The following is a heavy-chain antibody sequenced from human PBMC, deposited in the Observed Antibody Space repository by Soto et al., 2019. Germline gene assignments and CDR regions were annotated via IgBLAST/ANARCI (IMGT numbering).Heavy chain of an antibody. D-gene: IGHD3-3*01. CDR1: GYTLTELS. CDR2: FDPEDGET. Sequence: ASVKVSCKVSGYTLTELSMHWVRQAPGKGLEWMGGFDPEDGETIYAQKFQGRVTMTEDTSTDTAYMELSSLRSEDTAVYYCATALYDFSRLDGFDIWGQGTMVTVSS. J-gene: IGHJ3*02. CDR3: ATALYDFSRLDGFDI. V-gene: IGHV1-24*01.